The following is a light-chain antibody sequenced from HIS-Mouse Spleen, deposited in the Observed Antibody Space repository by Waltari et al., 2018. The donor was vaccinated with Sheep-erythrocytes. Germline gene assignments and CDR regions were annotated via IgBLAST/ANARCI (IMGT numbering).Light chain of an antibody. CDR2: GNS. CDR1: SPNIGAGYD. Sequence: QSVLTQPPSVSGAPGQRVTISCTGSSPNIGAGYDVHWYQQLPGTAPKLLIYGNSNRPSGVPDRFSVSKSGTSASLAITGLQAEDEADYYCQSYDSSLSGSVFGGGTKLTVL. CDR3: QSYDSSLSGSV. J-gene: IGLJ3*02. V-gene: IGLV1-40*01.